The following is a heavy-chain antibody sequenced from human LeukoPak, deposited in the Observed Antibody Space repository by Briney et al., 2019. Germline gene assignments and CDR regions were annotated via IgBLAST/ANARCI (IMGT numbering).Heavy chain of an antibody. CDR2: ISYDGSNK. V-gene: IGHV3-30*04. D-gene: IGHD6-19*01. CDR3: ARTLRGNRIAVAGTSFDY. J-gene: IGHJ4*02. Sequence: GGSLRLSCAASGFTFSSYAMHWVRQAPGKGLEWVAVISYDGSNKYYADSVKGRFTISRDNSKNTLYLQMNRLRAEDTAVYYCARTLRGNRIAVAGTSFDYWGQGTLVTVSS. CDR1: GFTFSSYA.